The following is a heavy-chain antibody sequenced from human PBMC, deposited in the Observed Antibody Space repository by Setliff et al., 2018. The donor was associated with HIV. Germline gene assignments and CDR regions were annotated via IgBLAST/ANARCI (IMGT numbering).Heavy chain of an antibody. CDR1: GGSISSHY. Sequence: ASETLSLTCTVSGGSISSHYWSWIRQPPGKGLEWIGYIYYSGSTNYNPSLKSRVTISVDTSKNQFSLNLSSVTAADTAVYYCAKGVAGLQYYYYYMDVWGKGTTVTVSS. V-gene: IGHV4-59*11. J-gene: IGHJ6*03. D-gene: IGHD6-19*01. CDR3: AKGVAGLQYYYYYMDV. CDR2: IYYSGST.